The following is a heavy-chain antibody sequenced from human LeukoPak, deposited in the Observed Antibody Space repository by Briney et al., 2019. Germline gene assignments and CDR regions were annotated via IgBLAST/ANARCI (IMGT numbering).Heavy chain of an antibody. CDR2: IFYSGST. CDR3: VRTTDNWLLWFDP. CDR1: GGSISSYY. D-gene: IGHD1-1*01. V-gene: IGHV4-39*01. J-gene: IGHJ5*02. Sequence: SETLSLTCTVSGGSISSYYWGWIRQPPGKGLEWIGSIFYSGSTYYNPSLKSRVTISVDTSKNQFSLKLSSVTAADTAVYYCVRTTDNWLLWFDPWGQGTLVTVSS.